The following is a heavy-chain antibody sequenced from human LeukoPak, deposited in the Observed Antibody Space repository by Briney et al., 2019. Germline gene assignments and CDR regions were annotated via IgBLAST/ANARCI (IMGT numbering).Heavy chain of an antibody. V-gene: IGHV3-30*03. Sequence: GRSLRLSCAASGFTFSSYGTHWVRQAPGKGLEWVAVISYDGSNKYYADSVKGRFTISRDNSKNTLYLQMNSLRAEDTAVYYCATGLLFDPWGQGTLVTVSS. J-gene: IGHJ5*02. D-gene: IGHD2-15*01. CDR1: GFTFSSYG. CDR2: ISYDGSNK. CDR3: ATGLLFDP.